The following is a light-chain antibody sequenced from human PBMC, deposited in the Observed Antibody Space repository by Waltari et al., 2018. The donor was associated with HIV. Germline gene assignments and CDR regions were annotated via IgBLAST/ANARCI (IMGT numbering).Light chain of an antibody. J-gene: IGLJ2*01. CDR1: SRDAEIHNL. V-gene: IGLV2-23*02. Sequence: QSALTQPAPVSGSPGQSTTISSTATSRDAEIHNLVSWYQQHPGKAPKLIIYEVTKRPSGVPNRFSGSKSGNTASLTISGLQTEDEADYYCCSYAGSRSVVFGGGTMLTVL. CDR2: EVT. CDR3: CSYAGSRSVV.